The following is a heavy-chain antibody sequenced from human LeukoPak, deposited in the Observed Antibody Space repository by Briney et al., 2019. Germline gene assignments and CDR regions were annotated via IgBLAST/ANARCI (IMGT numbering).Heavy chain of an antibody. V-gene: IGHV1-24*01. CDR1: GYTLTELS. Sequence: ASVKVSCKVSGYTLTELSMHWVRPAPGKGLEWMGGFDPEDGETIYAQKFQGRVTMTEDTSTDTAYMELSSLRSEDTAVYYCATSVVLTPPFDYWGQGTLVTVSS. D-gene: IGHD2-8*01. CDR2: FDPEDGET. J-gene: IGHJ4*02. CDR3: ATSVVLTPPFDY.